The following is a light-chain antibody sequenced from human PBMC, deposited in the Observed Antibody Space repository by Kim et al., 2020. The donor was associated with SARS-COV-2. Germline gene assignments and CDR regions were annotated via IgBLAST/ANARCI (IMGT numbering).Light chain of an antibody. V-gene: IGKV3-20*01. CDR3: QQYTTSPPAYT. J-gene: IGKJ2*01. CDR1: QSISSEF. CDR2: GAS. Sequence: PGESATLSCRASQSISSEFLAWYQQISGQPPRLLIFGASNRAAGIPDRFSGGGSGTDFTLTITRLEPADSGVYYCQQYTTSPPAYTFGQGTKLEIK.